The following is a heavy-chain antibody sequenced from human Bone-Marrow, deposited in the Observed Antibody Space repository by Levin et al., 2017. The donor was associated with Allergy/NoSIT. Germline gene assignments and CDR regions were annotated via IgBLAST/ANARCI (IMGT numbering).Heavy chain of an antibody. CDR2: IWFDESKT. CDR1: GFNFNNYD. Sequence: PGGSLRLSCRASGFNFNNYDMHWVRQAPGRGLEWVAVIWFDESKTYYADSVKGRFTISRDNSNNIVNLQMNSLRAEDTAVYYCARNWDGPGALYYYYKKGMDVWGQGTTVTVSS. D-gene: IGHD2-2*01. CDR3: ARNWDGPGALYYYYKKGMDV. V-gene: IGHV3-33*01. J-gene: IGHJ6*02.